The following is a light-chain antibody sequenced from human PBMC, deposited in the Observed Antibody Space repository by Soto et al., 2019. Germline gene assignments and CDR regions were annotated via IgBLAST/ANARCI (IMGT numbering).Light chain of an antibody. V-gene: IGKV1-5*01. J-gene: IGKJ3*01. CDR3: QPYNSYSPT. CDR2: DAS. CDR1: QSISSW. Sequence: DIQMTQSPSTLSASVGDRVTITCRASQSISSWLAWYQQKPGKAPKLLIYDASSLESGVPSRFSGSGSGTEFTVTISSLQADDFATYNCQPYNSYSPTFGPGTKVDI.